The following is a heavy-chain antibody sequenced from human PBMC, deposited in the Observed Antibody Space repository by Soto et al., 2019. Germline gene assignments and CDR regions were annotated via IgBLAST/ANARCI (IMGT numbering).Heavy chain of an antibody. CDR1: GFTFTDYG. Sequence: QVQLVESGGGVVQPGRSLRLSCADSGFTFTDYGMHWVRQAPGKRLEWVAVISYDGSNKNYADSVKGRFTISRDNSKNTLYLQMNSLRAEDTAVYYCAKDTYYHDSSGYYVFDYWGQGTLVTVSS. D-gene: IGHD3-22*01. J-gene: IGHJ4*02. V-gene: IGHV3-30*18. CDR3: AKDTYYHDSSGYYVFDY. CDR2: ISYDGSNK.